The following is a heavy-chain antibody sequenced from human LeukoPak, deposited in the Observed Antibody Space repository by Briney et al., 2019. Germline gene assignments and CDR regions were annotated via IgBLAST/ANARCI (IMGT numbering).Heavy chain of an antibody. Sequence: GGSLRLSCAASGFTFSSYALHWVRQAPGKGLEWVAVISNDGNNKYYVDSVKGRFTISRDNSKNTLYLQMNSLRAEDTAVYYCARGVIGYCSSTSCSSVGYWGQGTLVTVSS. CDR3: ARGVIGYCSSTSCSSVGY. J-gene: IGHJ4*02. V-gene: IGHV3-30-3*01. CDR2: ISNDGNNK. D-gene: IGHD2-2*01. CDR1: GFTFSSYA.